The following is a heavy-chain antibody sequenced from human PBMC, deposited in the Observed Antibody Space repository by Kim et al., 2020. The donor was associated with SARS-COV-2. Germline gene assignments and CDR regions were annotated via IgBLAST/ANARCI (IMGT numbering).Heavy chain of an antibody. CDR3: ARQSGPMVVAAIWYAFDI. Sequence: GESLKISCKGSGYSFTSYWIGWVRQMPGKGLEWMGIIYPGDSDTRYSPSFQGQVTISADKSISTAYLQWSSLKASDTAMYYCARQSGPMVVAAIWYAFDIWGQGTMVTVSS. CDR2: IYPGDSDT. J-gene: IGHJ3*02. CDR1: GYSFTSYW. D-gene: IGHD2-15*01. V-gene: IGHV5-51*01.